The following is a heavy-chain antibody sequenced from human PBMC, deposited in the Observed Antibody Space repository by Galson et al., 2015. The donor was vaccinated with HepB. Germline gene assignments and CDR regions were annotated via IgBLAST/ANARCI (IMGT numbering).Heavy chain of an antibody. D-gene: IGHD3-10*01. V-gene: IGHV1-46*04. Sequence: SVKVSCKASGYTFTSYYMHWVRQAPGQGLEWMGIIDPSGGTTRYAQRLQGRATMTRDTSTSTVYMELSSLRSEDTAVYDCAGNYYGSGSYNNAFDIWGQGKRVTVSS. CDR1: GYTFTSYY. J-gene: IGHJ3*02. CDR2: IDPSGGTT. CDR3: AGNYYGSGSYNNAFDI.